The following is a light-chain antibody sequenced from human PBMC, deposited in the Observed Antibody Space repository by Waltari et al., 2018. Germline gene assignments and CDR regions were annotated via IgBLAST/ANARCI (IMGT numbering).Light chain of an antibody. CDR3: QQYYTNPRT. CDR1: QSVLYNSNNKNY. J-gene: IGKJ1*01. Sequence: DIVMTQSPDSLTVSLGERATINCKSNQSVLYNSNNKNYVAWYQQKPGQPPKLLIYWASTQQSGVPDRFSGSGSGTDFTLTISSLQAEDVAVYHCQQYYTNPRTFGQGTKVEIK. CDR2: WAS. V-gene: IGKV4-1*01.